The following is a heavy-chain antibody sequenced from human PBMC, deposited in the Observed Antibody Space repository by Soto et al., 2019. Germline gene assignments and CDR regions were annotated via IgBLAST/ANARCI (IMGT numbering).Heavy chain of an antibody. D-gene: IGHD1-1*01. V-gene: IGHV4-34*01. J-gene: IGHJ4*02. CDR1: GGSFSGYY. CDR2: INHGGST. Sequence: SETLSLTCAVYGGSFSGYYWSWIRQPPGKGLEWIGEINHGGSTNYILSLKSRVTISVDTSKNQFSLKLRSVTAADTAIYYCARGPGGNASSAPFDYWGQGTLVTVSS. CDR3: ARGPGGNASSAPFDY.